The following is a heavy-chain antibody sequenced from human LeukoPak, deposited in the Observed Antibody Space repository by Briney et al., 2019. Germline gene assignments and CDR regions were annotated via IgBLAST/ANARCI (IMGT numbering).Heavy chain of an antibody. J-gene: IGHJ4*02. Sequence: PGGSLRLSCAASGFTFSSYWMHWVRQAPGKGLVWVSRLNSDGSSTSYADSVEGRFTISRDNAKNTLYLQMNSLRAEDTAMYYCAKSLSESMSRSLALGYWGQGTLVTVSS. V-gene: IGHV3-74*01. CDR2: LNSDGSST. D-gene: IGHD3-22*01. CDR1: GFTFSSYW. CDR3: AKSLSESMSRSLALGY.